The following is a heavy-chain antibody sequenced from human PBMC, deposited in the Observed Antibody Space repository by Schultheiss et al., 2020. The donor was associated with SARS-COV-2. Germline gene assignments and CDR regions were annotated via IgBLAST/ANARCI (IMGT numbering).Heavy chain of an antibody. CDR3: VRDRITVAGTAAWFQH. V-gene: IGHV3-30*04. J-gene: IGHJ1*01. CDR1: GFTFSSYD. Sequence: GESLKISCAASGFTFSSYDMHWVRQAPGKGLEWVAVISYDGSNKYYADSVKGRFTISRDNSKNTLYLQMNSLRAEDTAVYYCVRDRITVAGTAAWFQHWGQGTLVTVSS. D-gene: IGHD6-19*01. CDR2: ISYDGSNK.